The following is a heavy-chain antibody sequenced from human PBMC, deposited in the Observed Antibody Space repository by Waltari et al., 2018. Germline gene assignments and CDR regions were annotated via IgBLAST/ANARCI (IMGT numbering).Heavy chain of an antibody. CDR3: VRLEDCTGPGGNCYSGAPFAVDV. J-gene: IGHJ6*02. Sequence: QVHLQQRGAGLLRPSETLSLMCAVHGGSLRGYYWRWLRQPPGRGLEWIGEINHSPNSNYNPSLRSRVHMSIDTSQNQFSLQLTSVTAADTGVYYCVRLEDCTGPGGNCYSGAPFAVDVWGQGTTVTVPS. CDR1: GGSLRGYY. V-gene: IGHV4-34*01. CDR2: INHSPNS. D-gene: IGHD2-8*02.